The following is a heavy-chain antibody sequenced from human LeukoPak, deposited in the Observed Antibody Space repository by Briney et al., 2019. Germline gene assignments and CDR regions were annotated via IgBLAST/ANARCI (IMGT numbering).Heavy chain of an antibody. J-gene: IGHJ4*02. CDR1: GFTFTYYA. CDR3: ARRTTVAGPAPFDY. D-gene: IGHD4-23*01. CDR2: ISPGSDTT. Sequence: GGSLRLSCAASGFTFTYYAMSWVRQAPGKGLEWVSAISPGSDTTFYADSVKGRFTISRDNPKGTLYLQMNSLRAEDTAVYYCARRTTVAGPAPFDYWGQGTPVTVSS. V-gene: IGHV3-23*01.